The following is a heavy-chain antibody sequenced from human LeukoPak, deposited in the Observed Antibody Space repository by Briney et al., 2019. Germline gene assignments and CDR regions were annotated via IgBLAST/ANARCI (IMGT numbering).Heavy chain of an antibody. Sequence: SETLSLTCTVSGGSISSGGYYWSWIRQHPGKGLEWIGYIYYSGSTYYNPSLKSRVTISVDTSKNQFSLKLSSVTAADTAVYYGARGGGGAAREFDYWGQGTLVTVSS. CDR2: IYYSGST. V-gene: IGHV4-31*03. CDR3: ARGGGGAAREFDY. J-gene: IGHJ4*02. CDR1: GGSISSGGYY. D-gene: IGHD3-16*01.